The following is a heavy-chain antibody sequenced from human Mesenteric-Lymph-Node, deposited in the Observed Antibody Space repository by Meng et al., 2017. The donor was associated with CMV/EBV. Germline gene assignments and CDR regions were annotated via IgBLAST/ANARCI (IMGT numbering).Heavy chain of an antibody. CDR2: INPNSGGT. Sequence: ASVKVSCKASGYTFTGYYMHWVRQAPGQGLEWMGWINPNSGGTNYAQKFQGRVTMTRDTSISTAYMELSRLRSDDTAVYYCARDERADIVVVPAAFYYYYGMDVWGQGTTVTVSS. CDR3: ARDERADIVVVPAAFYYYYGMDV. D-gene: IGHD2-2*01. J-gene: IGHJ6*02. V-gene: IGHV1-2*02. CDR1: GYTFTGYY.